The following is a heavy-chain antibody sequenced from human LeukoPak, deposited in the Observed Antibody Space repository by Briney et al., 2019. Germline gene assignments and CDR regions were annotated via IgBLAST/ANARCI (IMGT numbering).Heavy chain of an antibody. D-gene: IGHD2-15*01. CDR1: GASVSNYY. CDR3: ARHHDGGPKLRLDF. CDR2: FHYSGST. Sequence: SETLSLTCRVSGASVSNYYWSWIRQSPWQELEWIGFFHYSGSTNYNPSLNSRVTTSIDTSMNQLSLTLVSVTAADTAVYFCARHHDGGPKLRLDFWGLGVLVTVFS. V-gene: IGHV4-59*08. J-gene: IGHJ4*02.